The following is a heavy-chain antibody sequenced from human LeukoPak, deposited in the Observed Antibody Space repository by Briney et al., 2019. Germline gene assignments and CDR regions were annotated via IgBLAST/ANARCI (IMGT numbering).Heavy chain of an antibody. CDR3: ARDSHDWNYSGFDP. V-gene: IGHV1-18*01. J-gene: IGHJ5*02. D-gene: IGHD1-7*01. CDR2: ISAYNGNT. Sequence: ASVKVSCKASGYTFTSYGISWVRQAPGQGLEWMGWISAYNGNTNYAQKFQGRVTMTRDTSFSTAYMELSRLRSDDTAVYYCARDSHDWNYSGFDPWGQGTLVTVSS. CDR1: GYTFTSYG.